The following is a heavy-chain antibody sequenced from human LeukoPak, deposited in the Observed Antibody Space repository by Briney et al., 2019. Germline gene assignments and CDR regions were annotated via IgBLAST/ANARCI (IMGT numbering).Heavy chain of an antibody. CDR3: ARPIAVADFDP. CDR2: ISYDGSNK. D-gene: IGHD6-19*01. CDR1: GFTFSSYG. J-gene: IGHJ5*02. Sequence: PGRSLRLSCAASGFTFSSYGMHWVRQAPGKGLEWVEVISYDGSNKYYADSVKGRFTISRDNSKNTLYLQMDSLRAEDTAVYYCARPIAVADFDPWGQGTLVTVSS. V-gene: IGHV3-30*03.